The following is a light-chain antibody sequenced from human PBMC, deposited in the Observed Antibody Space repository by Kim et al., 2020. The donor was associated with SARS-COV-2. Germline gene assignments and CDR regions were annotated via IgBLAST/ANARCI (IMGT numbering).Light chain of an antibody. V-gene: IGKV1-27*01. CDR3: QKYDSAPWT. J-gene: IGKJ1*01. CDR1: QDIANY. CDR2: APS. Sequence: ASVGDGVTITCRASQDIANYLAWYQQKPGKVPKLLVYAPSALKSGVPSRFSGNRSGTDFTLTISNLQPEDVATYYCQKYDSAPWTFGQGTKVDIK.